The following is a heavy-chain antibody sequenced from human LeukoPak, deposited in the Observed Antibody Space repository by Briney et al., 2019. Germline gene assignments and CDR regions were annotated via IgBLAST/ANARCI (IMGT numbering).Heavy chain of an antibody. CDR1: GLTFSSYA. CDR2: ISDSGGST. D-gene: IGHD2-15*01. V-gene: IGHV3-23*01. CDR3: AKPRGSSVVERMDV. J-gene: IGHJ6*02. Sequence: GGSLRLSCAASGLTFSSYAMSWVRQAPGKGLEWVSVISDSGGSTYYADSVKGRFTISRDNSKNTLYLQMHSLRAEDTAVYYCAKPRGSSVVERMDVWGQGTTVTVSS.